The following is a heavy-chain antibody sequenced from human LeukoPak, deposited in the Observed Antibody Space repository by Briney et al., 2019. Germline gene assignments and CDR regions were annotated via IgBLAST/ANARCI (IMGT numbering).Heavy chain of an antibody. Sequence: GGSLRLSCAVSGLTFDDYAMHWVRQVPGKGLEWVSSISSSSSYIYYADSVKGRFTISRDNAKNSLYLQMNSLRAEDTAVYYCARAGEQWLPFDYWGQGTLVTVSS. J-gene: IGHJ4*02. CDR3: ARAGEQWLPFDY. V-gene: IGHV3-21*01. CDR1: GLTFDDYA. D-gene: IGHD6-19*01. CDR2: ISSSSSYI.